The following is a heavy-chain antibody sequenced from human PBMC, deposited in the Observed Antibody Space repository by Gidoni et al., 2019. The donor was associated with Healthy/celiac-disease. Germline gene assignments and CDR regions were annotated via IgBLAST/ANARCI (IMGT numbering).Heavy chain of an antibody. J-gene: IGHJ4*02. CDR2: IFSNDEK. CDR1: GCSLSKARMG. V-gene: IGHV2-26*01. D-gene: IGHD3-22*01. Sequence: QVTLKESGHVLVKPTETLTLTCTGSGCSLSKARMGVSWIRQPPGKALEWLAHIFSNDEKSYSTSLKSRLTISKDTSKSQVVLTMTNMDPVDTATYYCARIRRKYYDSSGYPDYWGQGTLVTVSS. CDR3: ARIRRKYYDSSGYPDY.